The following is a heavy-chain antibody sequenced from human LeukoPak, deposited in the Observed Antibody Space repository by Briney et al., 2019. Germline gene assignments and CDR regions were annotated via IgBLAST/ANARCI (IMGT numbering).Heavy chain of an antibody. CDR1: GGSVSSGSYY. Sequence: SETLSLTCTVSGGSVSSGSYYWSWIRQPPGTGLEWIGYIYYSGSTNYNPSLKSRVTISVDTSKNQFSLKLSSVTAADTAVYYCARLYYYDSSGYYYRYFDYWGQGTLVTVSS. D-gene: IGHD3-22*01. V-gene: IGHV4-61*01. J-gene: IGHJ4*02. CDR3: ARLYYYDSSGYYYRYFDY. CDR2: IYYSGST.